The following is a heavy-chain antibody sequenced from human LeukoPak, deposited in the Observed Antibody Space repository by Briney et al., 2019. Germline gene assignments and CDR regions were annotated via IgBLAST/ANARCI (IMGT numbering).Heavy chain of an antibody. D-gene: IGHD3-3*01. CDR1: GGSISSGGYY. V-gene: IGHV4-30-2*01. CDR2: IYHSGSS. Sequence: SETLSLTCTVSGGSISSGGYYWSWIRQPPGKGLEWIGYIYHSGSSYFNPSLQSRVTISVDRSKNQFSLKLSSETAADTAVYYCAVQSFGVINFYMDVWGKGTTVTVSS. CDR3: AVQSFGVINFYMDV. J-gene: IGHJ6*03.